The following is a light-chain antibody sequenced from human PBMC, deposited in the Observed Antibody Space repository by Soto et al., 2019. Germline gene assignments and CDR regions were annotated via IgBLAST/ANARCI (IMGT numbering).Light chain of an antibody. CDR1: QSILYSSDNENY. CDR3: QQYDNLPLT. V-gene: IGKV4-1*01. Sequence: DIVMTQSPDSLAVSLGERATINCKSSQSILYSSDNENYLAWYQQKPGQPPKLLIYWASTRESGVPDRFRGSGSGTDFTLTISNLQAEDVAVYYCQQYDNLPLTFGGGTKVEIK. J-gene: IGKJ4*01. CDR2: WAS.